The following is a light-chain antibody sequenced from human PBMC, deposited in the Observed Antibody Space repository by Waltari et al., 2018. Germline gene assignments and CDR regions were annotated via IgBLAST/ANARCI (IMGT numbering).Light chain of an antibody. Sequence: DIVMTQSPDSLAGSLGERATINCKSSQNALHSSGNNYYLAWYQQKPRQPPRLLIYWASTRQSGVPDRFSGSGSGTDFTLTISSLQAEDVAVYFCQQYYTTPWTFGQGTKVELK. CDR3: QQYYTTPWT. V-gene: IGKV4-1*01. CDR1: QNALHSSGNNYY. J-gene: IGKJ1*01. CDR2: WAS.